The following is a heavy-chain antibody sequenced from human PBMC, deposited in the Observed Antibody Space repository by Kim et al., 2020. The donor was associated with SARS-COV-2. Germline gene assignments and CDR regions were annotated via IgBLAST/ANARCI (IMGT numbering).Heavy chain of an antibody. Sequence: SETLSLTCAVYGGSFSGYYWSWIRQPPGKGLXXIGEXXHSGRTNYNPSLKSRVTXSVDXXRNQXPLKLXSVTAXDTAVYYCAXRLSXXAGSXGHYCXLWGXXTLVXVSS. CDR1: GGSFSGYY. CDR3: AXRLSXXAGSXGHYCXL. V-gene: IGHV4-34*01. CDR2: XXHSGRT. D-gene: IGHD3-10*01. J-gene: IGHJ4*02.